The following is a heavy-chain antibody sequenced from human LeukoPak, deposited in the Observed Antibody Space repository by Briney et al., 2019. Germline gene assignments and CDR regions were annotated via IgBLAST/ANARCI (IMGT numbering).Heavy chain of an antibody. CDR3: ASELWTNRYQYYSMDV. CDR1: GGSTSNYY. Sequence: SETLSLTCTVSGGSTSNYYWNWIRQPAGKGLEWIGRIYISGSTKYNPSLESRVTMSVDTSKNQLSLNLESVTAADTAVYYCASELWTNRYQYYSMDVWGQGTTVTVSS. CDR2: IYISGST. V-gene: IGHV4-4*07. J-gene: IGHJ6*02. D-gene: IGHD5-18*01.